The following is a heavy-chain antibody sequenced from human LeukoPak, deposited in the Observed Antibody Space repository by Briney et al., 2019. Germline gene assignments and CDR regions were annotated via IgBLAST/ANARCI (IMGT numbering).Heavy chain of an antibody. CDR2: IVVGSGNT. CDR3: ASGSSGYTPIDY. Sequence: SVKVSCKASGFTFTSSAMQWVRQARGQRLEWIGWIVVGSGNTNYAQKFQERVTITRDMSTSKAYMELSSLRSEDTAVYYCASGSSGYTPIDYWGQGTLVTVSS. CDR1: GFTFTSSA. D-gene: IGHD3-22*01. J-gene: IGHJ4*02. V-gene: IGHV1-58*02.